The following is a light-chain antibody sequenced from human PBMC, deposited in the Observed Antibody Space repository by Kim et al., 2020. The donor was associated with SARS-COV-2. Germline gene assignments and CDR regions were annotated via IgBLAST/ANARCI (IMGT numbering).Light chain of an antibody. J-gene: IGKJ1*01. CDR1: QSISVW. Sequence: SESVGDRVTITCRASQSISVWLAWYQQQPGKAPKLLIHQASKLESGVPSRFRGSGSGTEFTLTISSLQPNDSGTYYCQQYNSYRTFGQGTKVEIK. V-gene: IGKV1-5*03. CDR2: QAS. CDR3: QQYNSYRT.